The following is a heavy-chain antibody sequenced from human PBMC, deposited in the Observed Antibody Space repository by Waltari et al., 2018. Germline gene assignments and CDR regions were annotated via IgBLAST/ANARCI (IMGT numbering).Heavy chain of an antibody. CDR2: ISSSSSYI. J-gene: IGHJ4*02. D-gene: IGHD3-10*01. CDR1: GFTFSSYS. V-gene: IGHV3-21*01. CDR3: ARYGSGSSSAPDY. Sequence: EVQLVESGGGLVKPGGSLRLSCAASGFTFSSYSMNWVRQAPGKGLEWGSAISSSSSYIYYADSVKGRFTISRDNAKNSLYLQMNSLRAEDTAVYYCARYGSGSSSAPDYWGQGTLVTVSS.